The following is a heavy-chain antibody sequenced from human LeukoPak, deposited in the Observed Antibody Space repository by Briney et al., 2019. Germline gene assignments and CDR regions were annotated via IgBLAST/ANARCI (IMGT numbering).Heavy chain of an antibody. D-gene: IGHD3-10*01. V-gene: IGHV3-23*01. CDR2: ISGSGGST. CDR1: GFTFSSYA. CDR3: ANGPRDRYYYYMDV. J-gene: IGHJ6*03. Sequence: GGSLRLSCAASGFTFSSYAMSWVRRAPGKGLEWVSAISGSGGSTYYADSVKGRFTISRDNSKNTLYLQMNSLRAEDTAVYYCANGPRDRYYYYMDVWGKGTTVTVSS.